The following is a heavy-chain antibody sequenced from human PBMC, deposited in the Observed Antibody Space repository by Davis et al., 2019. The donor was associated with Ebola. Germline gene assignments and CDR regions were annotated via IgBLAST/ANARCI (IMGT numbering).Heavy chain of an antibody. CDR1: GFIFSNYW. J-gene: IGHJ6*03. V-gene: IGHV3-74*01. Sequence: GESLKLSCAASGFIFSNYWMHWVRQAPGKGLVWVSRIRSDGSGSNSADSVKGRFTISRDNSKNTLYLQMNSLRAEDTAVYYCAKDPNGGYYYYYMDVWGKGTTVTVSS. D-gene: IGHD4-23*01. CDR3: AKDPNGGYYYYYMDV. CDR2: IRSDGSGS.